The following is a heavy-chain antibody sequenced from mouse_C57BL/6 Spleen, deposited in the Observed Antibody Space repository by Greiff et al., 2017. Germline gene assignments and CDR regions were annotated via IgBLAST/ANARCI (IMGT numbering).Heavy chain of an antibody. CDR2: ISAGGSYT. Sequence: EVQLVESGGGLVKPGGSLKLSCAASGFTFSSYSMSWVRQTPVKRLEWVATISAGGSYTYYPDNVKGRFTITRDNAKNNLYLQLSHLNSEDTAMFYCARDPLRSPFGGWGQGTTLTVAS. CDR3: ARDPLRSPFGG. CDR1: GFTFSSYS. V-gene: IGHV5-4*01. D-gene: IGHD1-1*01. J-gene: IGHJ2*01.